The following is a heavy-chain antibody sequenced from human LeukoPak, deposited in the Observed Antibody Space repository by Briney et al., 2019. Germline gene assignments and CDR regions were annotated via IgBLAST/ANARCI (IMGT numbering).Heavy chain of an antibody. CDR3: ARGEYYAFYYFDY. V-gene: IGHV3-48*02. Sequence: PGGSLRLSCAGSGFSFSTYSMNWVRQAPGKGLEWVSYISSGSRTIYYADSVRGRFTISRDNAKNSLYLQMNSLRDEDTAIYYCARGEYYAFYYFDYWGQGNLVTVSS. CDR2: ISSGSRTI. D-gene: IGHD1-26*01. CDR1: GFSFSTYS. J-gene: IGHJ4*02.